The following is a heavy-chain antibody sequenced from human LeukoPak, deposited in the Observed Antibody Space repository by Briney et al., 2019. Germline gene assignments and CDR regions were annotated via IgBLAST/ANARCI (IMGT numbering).Heavy chain of an antibody. V-gene: IGHV3-30*18. CDR1: GFTFNSYG. Sequence: GRSLRLSCAASGFTFNSYGMHWVRQAPVKGLEWVAVLSFDGSYRYYADSVKGRFTISRDNSKNTLYLQMNSLRVDDTAVYYCAKGSFSNWFDYWGQGTLVTVSS. D-gene: IGHD4-11*01. CDR3: AKGSFSNWFDY. J-gene: IGHJ4*02. CDR2: LSFDGSYR.